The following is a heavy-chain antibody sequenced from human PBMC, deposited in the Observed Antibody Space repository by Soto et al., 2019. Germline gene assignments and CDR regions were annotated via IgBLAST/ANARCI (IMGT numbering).Heavy chain of an antibody. J-gene: IGHJ5*02. V-gene: IGHV4-31*03. D-gene: IGHD1-26*01. CDR2: IYYSGST. CDR3: ARAMGANARGDNWFDP. CDR1: GGSISSGGYY. Sequence: SSETLSLTCTVSGGSISSGGYYWSWIRQHPGKGLEWIGYIYYSGSTYYNPSLKSRVTISVDTSKNQFSLKLSSVTAADTAVYYCARAMGANARGDNWFDPWGQGTLVTVSS.